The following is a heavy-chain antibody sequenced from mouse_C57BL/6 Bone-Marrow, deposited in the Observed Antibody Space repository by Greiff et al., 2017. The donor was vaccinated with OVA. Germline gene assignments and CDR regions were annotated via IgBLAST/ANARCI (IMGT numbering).Heavy chain of an antibody. D-gene: IGHD5-5*01. CDR1: GYTFTSYW. J-gene: IGHJ2*01. Sequence: QVHVKQPGAELVMPGASVKLSCKASGYTFTSYWMHWVKQRPGQGLEWIGEIDPSDSYTNYNQKFKGKSTLTVDKSSSTAYMQLSSLTSEDSAVYYCARYYLGLFDYWGQGTTLTVSS. V-gene: IGHV1-69*01. CDR2: IDPSDSYT. CDR3: ARYYLGLFDY.